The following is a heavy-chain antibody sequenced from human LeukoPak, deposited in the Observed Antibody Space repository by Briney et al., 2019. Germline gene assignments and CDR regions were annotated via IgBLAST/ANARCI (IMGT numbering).Heavy chain of an antibody. V-gene: IGHV1-2*02. CDR1: GYTFTGYY. CDR3: ARGAHYHDSSGGNDY. D-gene: IGHD3-10*01. J-gene: IGHJ4*02. CDR2: INPNSGGT. Sequence: ASVKVSCKASGYTFTGYYIHWVRQAPGQGLEWMGWINPNSGGTNYAQKFQGRVTMTRDTSISTAYMELSRLRSDDTAVYYCARGAHYHDSSGGNDYWGQGTLVTVSS.